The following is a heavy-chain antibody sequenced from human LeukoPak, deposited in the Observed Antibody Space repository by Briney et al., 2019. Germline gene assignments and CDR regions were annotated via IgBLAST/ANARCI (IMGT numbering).Heavy chain of an antibody. D-gene: IGHD2-2*03. J-gene: IGHJ5*02. CDR1: GGSISSSSYY. CDR2: IYYSGST. Sequence: SETLSLTCTVSGGSISSSSYYWGWIRQPPGKGLEWIGSIYYSGSTYYNPSLKSRVTISVDTSKNQFSLKLSSVTAADTAVYYCARDGSLENWFDPWGQGTLVTVSS. CDR3: ARDGSLENWFDP. V-gene: IGHV4-39*07.